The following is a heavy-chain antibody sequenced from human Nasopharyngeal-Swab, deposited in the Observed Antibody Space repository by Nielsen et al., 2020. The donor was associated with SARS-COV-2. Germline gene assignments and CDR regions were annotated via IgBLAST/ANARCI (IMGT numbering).Heavy chain of an antibody. CDR2: TSSTGDYI. Sequence: GESLKISCAASGFTFTLYTMNWVRQAPGKGLEWVSATSSTGDYIYYAASVKGRFTISRDNAKNSVYLQMNSLRAEDTALYYCTRGTPAMFAYWGQGTLVSVSS. J-gene: IGHJ4*02. CDR1: GFTFTLYT. D-gene: IGHD2-2*01. V-gene: IGHV3-21*01. CDR3: TRGTPAMFAY.